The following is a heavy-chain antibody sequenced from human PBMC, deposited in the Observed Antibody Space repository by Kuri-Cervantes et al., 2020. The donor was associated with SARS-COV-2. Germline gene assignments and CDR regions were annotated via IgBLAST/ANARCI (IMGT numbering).Heavy chain of an antibody. CDR1: GITSNKHY. D-gene: IGHD6-6*01. V-gene: IGHV3-74*01. Sequence: GESLKISCAASGITSNKHYIHWVRQVPGKGLVWVSRINPDGINNRDYADSVKGRFTVSRDNSKNTLYLQMNSLRAEDTAVYYCAKTFAARPNSDYWGQGTLVTVSS. CDR2: INPDGINN. CDR3: AKTFAARPNSDY. J-gene: IGHJ4*02.